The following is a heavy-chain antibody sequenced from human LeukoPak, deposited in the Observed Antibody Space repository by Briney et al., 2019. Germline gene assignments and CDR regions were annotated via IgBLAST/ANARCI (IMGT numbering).Heavy chain of an antibody. V-gene: IGHV4-4*02. D-gene: IGHD6-6*01. Sequence: PSETLSLTCAVSGGSISSSNWWTWVRQPPGKGLEWIGEIYHSGTTNYNPSLKSRVTISVDKSKNQFSLKLTSVTAADTAVYYCARLEYSSSRFDYWGQGTLVTVSS. J-gene: IGHJ4*02. CDR2: IYHSGTT. CDR1: GGSISSSNW. CDR3: ARLEYSSSRFDY.